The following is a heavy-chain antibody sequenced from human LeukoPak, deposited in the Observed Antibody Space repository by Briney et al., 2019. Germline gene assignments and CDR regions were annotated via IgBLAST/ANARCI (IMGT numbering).Heavy chain of an antibody. D-gene: IGHD2-21*02. CDR3: AGAYCGGDCYRPYWYFDL. J-gene: IGHJ2*01. CDR1: GGSFSGYY. Sequence: SETLSLTCAVYGGSFSGYYWSWIRQPPGKGLEWIGEINHSGSTNYNPSLKSRVTISVDTSKNQFSLRLSSVTAADTAVYYCAGAYCGGDCYRPYWYFDLWGRGTLVTVSS. CDR2: INHSGST. V-gene: IGHV4-34*01.